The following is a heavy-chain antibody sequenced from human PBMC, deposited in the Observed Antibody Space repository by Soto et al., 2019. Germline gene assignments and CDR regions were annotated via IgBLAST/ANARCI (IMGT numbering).Heavy chain of an antibody. V-gene: IGHV3-23*01. D-gene: IGHD6-13*01. Sequence: PGGSLRLSCAASGFTFSSYWMSWVRQAPGKGLEWVSGISGSGDNTYYADSVKGRFTISRDNSKNTMYLQMSSLIAEDTAVYFCAKTMGHSNYWQGDKWGQGTLVT. J-gene: IGHJ4*02. CDR3: AKTMGHSNYWQGDK. CDR1: GFTFSSYW. CDR2: ISGSGDNT.